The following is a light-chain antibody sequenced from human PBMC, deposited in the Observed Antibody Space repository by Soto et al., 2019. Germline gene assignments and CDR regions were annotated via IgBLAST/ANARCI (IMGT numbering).Light chain of an antibody. Sequence: MTQSPAIVSVSPGERVTLSCRASQTISSNLAWYQLKPGQPPRLLFYSASARATGTSARFSCTGSGTEFTLTISSLQSEDGAIYYCQQYHDWPPLTFGGGTKVQIK. CDR2: SAS. J-gene: IGKJ4*01. V-gene: IGKV3-15*01. CDR1: QTISSN. CDR3: QQYHDWPPLT.